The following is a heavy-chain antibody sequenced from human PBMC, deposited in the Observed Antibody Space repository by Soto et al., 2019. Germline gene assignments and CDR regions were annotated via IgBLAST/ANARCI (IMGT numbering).Heavy chain of an antibody. V-gene: IGHV4-34*01. CDR2: INHSGST. Sequence: ASETLSLTCAVYGGSFSGYYWSWIRQPPGKGLEWIGEINHSGSTNYNPSLKSRVTISVDTSKNQFSLKLSSVTAADTAVYYCARGGRTFYYYGSGTYFDYWGQGTLVTVFS. D-gene: IGHD3-10*01. CDR1: GGSFSGYY. CDR3: ARGGRTFYYYGSGTYFDY. J-gene: IGHJ4*02.